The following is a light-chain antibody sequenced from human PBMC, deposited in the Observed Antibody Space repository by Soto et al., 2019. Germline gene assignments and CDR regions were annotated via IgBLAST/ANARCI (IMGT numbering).Light chain of an antibody. V-gene: IGLV1-47*01. CDR3: ATWDDSLRGWV. CDR1: SSNIGDSY. CDR2: RNN. J-gene: IGLJ3*02. Sequence: QSVLTQPPSASGTPGQRVTISCSGSSSNIGDSYGYWFQQLPGTAPKLLIYRNNQRPSGVTDRFSGSKSGTSASLAISGLRPEDEADYYCATWDDSLRGWVFGGGTQLTVL.